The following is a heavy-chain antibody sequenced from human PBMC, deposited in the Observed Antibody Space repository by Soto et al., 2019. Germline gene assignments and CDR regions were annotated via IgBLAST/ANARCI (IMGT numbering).Heavy chain of an antibody. CDR3: ARDEDSYAYLPLWPVDY. J-gene: IGHJ4*02. Sequence: GGSLRLSCAASGFNYNIHAMHWVRQSPGKGLEWVAAISYDGSNKYYADSVKGRFTISRDNSKNTLYLQMSGLRAEDTAMYYCARDEDSYAYLPLWPVDYWGQGSQVTVSS. V-gene: IGHV3-30-3*01. CDR2: ISYDGSNK. D-gene: IGHD3-16*01. CDR1: GFNYNIHA.